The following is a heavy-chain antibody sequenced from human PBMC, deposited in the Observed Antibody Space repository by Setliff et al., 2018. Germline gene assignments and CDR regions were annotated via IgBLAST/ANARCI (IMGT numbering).Heavy chain of an antibody. V-gene: IGHV3-21*04. CDR3: AREQFVGDY. J-gene: IGHJ4*02. D-gene: IGHD3-10*01. CDR1: GFTFSTYS. Sequence: GGSLRLSCAASGFTFSTYSLIWVRQAPGTGLEWVSSISPSSSHIYYADSVKGRFTISRDNARNSLYLQMNSLRAEDTAVYYCAREQFVGDYWGQGTLVTVSS. CDR2: ISPSSSHI.